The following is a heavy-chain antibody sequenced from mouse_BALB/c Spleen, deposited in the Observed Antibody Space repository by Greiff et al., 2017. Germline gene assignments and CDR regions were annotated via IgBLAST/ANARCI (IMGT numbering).Heavy chain of an antibody. D-gene: IGHD2-3*01. CDR2: IWSGGST. Sequence: VQLVESGPGLVQPSQSLSITCTVSGFSLTSYGVHWVRQSPGKGLEWLGVIWSGGSTDYNAAFISRLSISKDNSKSQVFFKMNSLQANDTAIYYCARLMVTHYYAMDYWGQGTSVTVSS. J-gene: IGHJ4*01. V-gene: IGHV2-2*02. CDR3: ARLMVTHYYAMDY. CDR1: GFSLTSYG.